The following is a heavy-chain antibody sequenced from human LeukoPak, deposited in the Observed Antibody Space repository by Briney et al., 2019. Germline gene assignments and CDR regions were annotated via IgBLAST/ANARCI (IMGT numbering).Heavy chain of an antibody. CDR3: ARAPYSYYYYMDV. CDR2: ISSSGSTI. CDR1: GFTFSDYY. J-gene: IGHJ6*03. Sequence: PGGSLRLSCAASGFTFSDYYMSWIRQAPGKGLEWVSYISSSGSTIYYADSVKGRFTISRDNAKNSLYLQMNSLRAEDTAVYYCARAPYSYYYYMDVWGKGTTVTVSS. V-gene: IGHV3-11*04.